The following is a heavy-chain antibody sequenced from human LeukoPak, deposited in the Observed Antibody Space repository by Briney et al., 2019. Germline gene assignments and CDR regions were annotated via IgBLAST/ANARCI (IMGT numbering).Heavy chain of an antibody. D-gene: IGHD2-15*01. CDR1: GGSVSSGLNK. CDR3: ASEAECSGGSCYSYGWFDP. Sequence: PSETLSLTCTVYGGSVSSGLNKWGWIRQPPGKELEWIGDISYTRTARYNPSLRSRVTITLDTSTNQFSLTLGSVTAADTAVYYCASEAECSGGSCYSYGWFDPWGQGTQVIVSS. J-gene: IGHJ5*02. V-gene: IGHV4-61*01. CDR2: ISYTRTA.